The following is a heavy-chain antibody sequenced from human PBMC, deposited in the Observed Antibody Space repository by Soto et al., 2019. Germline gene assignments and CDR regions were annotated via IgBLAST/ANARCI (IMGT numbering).Heavy chain of an antibody. CDR3: ARAWAVSDDDAFDI. CDR1: GGTFSSYA. D-gene: IGHD6-19*01. CDR2: IIIPIVGTA. J-gene: IGHJ3*02. Sequence: QVQLVQSGAEVKKPGSSVKVSCKASGGTFSSYAISWVRQAPGQGLEWMGGIIIPIVGTANYAQKFQGRVTITADESTSTAYMELSSLRSDDTAVYYCARAWAVSDDDAFDIWGQGTLVTVSS. V-gene: IGHV1-69*01.